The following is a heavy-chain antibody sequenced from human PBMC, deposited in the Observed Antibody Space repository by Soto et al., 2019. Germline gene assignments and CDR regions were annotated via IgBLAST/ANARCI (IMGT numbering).Heavy chain of an antibody. CDR2: INDSGSTI. J-gene: IGHJ4*02. CDR3: TRTFDY. CDR1: GFTFSSFE. V-gene: IGHV3-48*03. Sequence: EVQLVESGGGLVQPGGSLRLSCAASGFTFSSFEMTWVRQAPGKGLEWLSCINDSGSTIYYAESVKGRFTISRDNAKNSLYLQMNSLRAEDTAVYYCTRTFDYWGQGTLVTVSS.